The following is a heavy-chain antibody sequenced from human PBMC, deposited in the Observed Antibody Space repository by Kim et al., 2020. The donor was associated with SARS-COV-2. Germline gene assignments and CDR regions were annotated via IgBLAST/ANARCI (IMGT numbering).Heavy chain of an antibody. D-gene: IGHD3-10*01. Sequence: GGSLRLSCAASGFTFSSYAMHWVRQAPGNGLEWVAVIWYDGSNKYYADSVKGRFTISRDNSKNTLYLQMNSLRAEDTAVYYCAKDVGYYGSGSDWFDPWGQGTLVTVSS. J-gene: IGHJ5*02. CDR3: AKDVGYYGSGSDWFDP. CDR2: IWYDGSNK. CDR1: GFTFSSYA. V-gene: IGHV3-33*06.